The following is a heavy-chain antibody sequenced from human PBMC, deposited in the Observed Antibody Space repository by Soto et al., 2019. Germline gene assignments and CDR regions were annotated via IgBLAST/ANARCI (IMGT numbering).Heavy chain of an antibody. CDR3: ARGDPYSSGWYRYFVY. CDR2: INHSGST. D-gene: IGHD6-19*01. Sequence: PSETLSLTCAVYGGSFSGYYWSWIRQPPGKGLEWIGEINHSGSTNYNPSLKSRVTISVDTSKNQFSLKLSSVTAADTAVYYCARGDPYSSGWYRYFVYWGQGILVTVSS. V-gene: IGHV4-34*01. J-gene: IGHJ4*02. CDR1: GGSFSGYY.